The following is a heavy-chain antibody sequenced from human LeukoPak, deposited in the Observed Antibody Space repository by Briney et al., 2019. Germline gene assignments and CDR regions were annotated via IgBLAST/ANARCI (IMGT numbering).Heavy chain of an antibody. CDR3: ARHRDSSSWYPYTYFDY. CDR2: IYYSGST. V-gene: IGHV4-59*08. CDR1: GGSISSYY. D-gene: IGHD6-13*01. Sequence: SETLPLTCTVSGGSISSYYWSWIRQPPGKGLEWIGYIYYSGSTNYNPSLKSRVTISVDTSKNQFSLKLSSVTAADTAVYYCARHRDSSSWYPYTYFDYWGQGTLVTVSS. J-gene: IGHJ4*02.